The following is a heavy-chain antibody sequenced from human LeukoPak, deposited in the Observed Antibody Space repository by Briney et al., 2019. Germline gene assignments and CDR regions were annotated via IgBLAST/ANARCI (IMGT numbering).Heavy chain of an antibody. J-gene: IGHJ4*02. CDR2: INHSGST. CDR1: VGAFSGHY. D-gene: IGHD1-26*01. V-gene: IGHV4-34*01. CDR3: ARNIVGTPQPAFDY. Sequence: SETLSLTCAFYVGAFSGHYWSWIRQPPGKGLEWIGEINHSGSTNYNPSLKSRVTISVDTSKTQFSLKVSSVTAADTAVYYCARNIVGTPQPAFDYWGQGTLVTVSS.